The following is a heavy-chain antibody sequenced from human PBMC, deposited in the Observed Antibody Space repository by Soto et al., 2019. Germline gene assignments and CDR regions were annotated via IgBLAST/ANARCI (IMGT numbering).Heavy chain of an antibody. J-gene: IGHJ4*01. D-gene: IGHD6-19*01. CDR1: GGSISSGDYN. CDR2: VYFSGNT. CDR3: ARVHVMVVAGSTFDY. Sequence: SETLSLTCTVSGGSISSGDYNWSWVRQSPGKGLEWIGYVYFSGNTNYNPSLKSRVTISIDTSKNQFSLRLASVTAADTAVYYCARVHVMVVAGSTFDYWGHGTLVTVSS. V-gene: IGHV4-61*08.